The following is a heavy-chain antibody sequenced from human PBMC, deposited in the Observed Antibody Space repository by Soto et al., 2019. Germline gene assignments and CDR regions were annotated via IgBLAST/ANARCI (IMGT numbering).Heavy chain of an antibody. CDR1: GNTFASHG. V-gene: IGHV1-18*01. J-gene: IGHJ4*02. CDR2: ISGFNGQT. CDR3: ARVDPRGVAVVRDY. D-gene: IGHD3-10*01. Sequence: ASVKVSCKASGNTFASHGFSWVRQAPGQGLEWMGWISGFNGQTNYALKFQGRVTLTTDTSTSTAYMELRSLRSDDTAVYFCARVDPRGVAVVRDYWRQGTLVTVSS.